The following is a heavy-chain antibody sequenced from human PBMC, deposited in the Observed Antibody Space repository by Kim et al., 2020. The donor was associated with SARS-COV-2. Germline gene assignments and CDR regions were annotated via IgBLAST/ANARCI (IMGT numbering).Heavy chain of an antibody. Sequence: GGSLRLSCAASGFTFSDHYMDWVRQAPGKGLEWVGRTRNKANSYTTEYAASVKGRFTISRDDSKNSLYLQMNSLKTEDTAVYYCARGHCSGGSCYGDAFDMWGQGTMVTVSS. V-gene: IGHV3-72*01. CDR1: GFTFSDHY. CDR3: ARGHCSGGSCYGDAFDM. J-gene: IGHJ3*02. D-gene: IGHD2-15*01. CDR2: TRNKANSYTT.